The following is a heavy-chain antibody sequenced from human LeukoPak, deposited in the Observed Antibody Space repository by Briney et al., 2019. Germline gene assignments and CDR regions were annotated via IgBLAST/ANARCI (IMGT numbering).Heavy chain of an antibody. D-gene: IGHD4-23*01. CDR1: GYTFTNYD. J-gene: IGHJ6*03. CDR3: ARVTSRPAEPPRYYYMDV. V-gene: IGHV1-8*01. CDR2: MNPNSGNT. Sequence: ASVKVSCKASGYTFTNYDINWVRQATGQGLEWLGWMNPNSGNTGYAQRFQGRVTITRNTSISTAYMELSSLRSEDTAVYFCARVTSRPAEPPRYYYMDVWGKGTTVSVSS.